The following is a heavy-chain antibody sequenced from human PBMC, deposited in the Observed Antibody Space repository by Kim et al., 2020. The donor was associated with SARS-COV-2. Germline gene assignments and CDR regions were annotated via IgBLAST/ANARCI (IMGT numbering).Heavy chain of an antibody. CDR3: TRRKRGNW. V-gene: IGHV3-49*04. CDR2: IRSNVYSGTH. CDR1: GFTFSDYA. Sequence: GGSLRLSCEASGFTFSDYAMTWVRQSPGKGLEWVGFIRSNVYSGTHQYAASVRGRFTISRDDSKSIVYLQMSTLKTEDTAIDYCTRRKRGNW. J-gene: IGHJ5*01.